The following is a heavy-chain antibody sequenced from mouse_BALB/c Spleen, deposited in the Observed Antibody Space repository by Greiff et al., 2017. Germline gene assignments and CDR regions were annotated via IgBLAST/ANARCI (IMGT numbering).Heavy chain of an antibody. Sequence: DVMLVESGGGLVKPGGSLKLSCAASGFTFSDYYMYWVRQTPEKRLEWVATISDGGSYTYYPDSVKGRFTISRDNAKNNLYLQMSSLKSEDTAMYYCAREGYDGGDYWGQGTSVTVSS. CDR1: GFTFSDYY. V-gene: IGHV5-4*02. CDR2: ISDGGSYT. CDR3: AREGYDGGDY. D-gene: IGHD2-12*01. J-gene: IGHJ4*01.